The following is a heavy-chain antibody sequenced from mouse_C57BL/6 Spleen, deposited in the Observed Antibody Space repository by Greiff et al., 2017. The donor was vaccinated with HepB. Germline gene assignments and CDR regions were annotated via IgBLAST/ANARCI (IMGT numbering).Heavy chain of an antibody. Sequence: DVQLVESGGGLVKPGGSLKLSCAASGFTFSDYGMHWVRQAPEKGLEWVAYISSGSSTIYYADTVKGRFTISRDNAKNTLFLQMTSLRSEDTAMYYCAREDGYYAGYAMDYWGQGTSVTVSS. CDR1: GFTFSDYG. J-gene: IGHJ4*01. D-gene: IGHD2-3*01. CDR2: ISSGSSTI. CDR3: AREDGYYAGYAMDY. V-gene: IGHV5-17*01.